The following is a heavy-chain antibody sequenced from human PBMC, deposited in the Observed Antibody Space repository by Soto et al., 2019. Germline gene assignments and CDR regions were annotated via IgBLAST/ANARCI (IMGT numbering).Heavy chain of an antibody. CDR2: ITGSGSDT. D-gene: IGHD2-2*01. Sequence: GSLRLSCAASGFTFYNYAMGWVRQAQGKGLEWVSAITGSGSDTYYVDSVKGRFTISRDNSEKTLYLKMNSLRAEDTAIYYCAKLGSSSWSPHYYFDYWGQGTLVTVSS. J-gene: IGHJ4*02. CDR3: AKLGSSSWSPHYYFDY. CDR1: GFTFYNYA. V-gene: IGHV3-23*01.